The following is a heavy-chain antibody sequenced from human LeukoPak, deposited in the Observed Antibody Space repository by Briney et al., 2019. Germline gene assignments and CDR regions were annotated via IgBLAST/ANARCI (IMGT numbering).Heavy chain of an antibody. J-gene: IGHJ5*02. D-gene: IGHD3-22*01. CDR2: IYTSGST. CDR1: GGSISSYY. V-gene: IGHV4-4*07. Sequence: PSETLSLTCTVSGGSISSYYWSWIRQPAGKGLEWIGRIYTSGSTNYNPTLKSRVTMSVDTSKNQFSLKLSSVTAADTAVYYCARVGYYDSSGYYRGGWFDPWGQGTLVTVSS. CDR3: ARVGYYDSSGYYRGGWFDP.